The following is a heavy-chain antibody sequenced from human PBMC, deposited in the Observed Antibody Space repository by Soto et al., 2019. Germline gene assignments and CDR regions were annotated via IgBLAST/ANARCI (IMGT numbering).Heavy chain of an antibody. CDR3: ASDDFGDSGPY. V-gene: IGHV4-31*03. CDR1: GGSINSGFYY. Sequence: QVQLQESGPGLVKPSQTLFLTCTVSGGSINSGFYYWSWIRQHPGKGLEWMGYIHNSGTTYYKPSLKSRLTISMDTSKNQFSLTLTSVTAADTAVYYCASDDFGDSGPYWGQGTLVTVSS. J-gene: IGHJ4*02. CDR2: IHNSGTT. D-gene: IGHD4-17*01.